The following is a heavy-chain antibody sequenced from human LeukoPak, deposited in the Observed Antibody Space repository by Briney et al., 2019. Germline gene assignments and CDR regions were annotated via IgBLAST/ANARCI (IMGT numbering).Heavy chain of an antibody. D-gene: IGHD3-16*01. V-gene: IGHV3-33*01. CDR1: GFTFSSYG. J-gene: IGHJ4*02. CDR2: IWYDGSNK. CDR3: ARDFGGPINY. Sequence: PGGSLRLSCAASGFTFSSYGMHWVRQAPGKGLEWVAVIWYDGSNKYYADSVKGRFTTSRDNSKNTLYLQMNSLRAEDTAMYYCARDFGGPINYWGQGTLVTVSS.